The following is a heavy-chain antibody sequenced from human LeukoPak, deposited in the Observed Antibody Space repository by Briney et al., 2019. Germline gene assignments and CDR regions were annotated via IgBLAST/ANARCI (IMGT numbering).Heavy chain of an antibody. J-gene: IGHJ6*03. Sequence: GGSLRLSCAASGFTFSSYAMSWVRQAPGKGLEWVSAISGSGGSTYYADSVRGRFTISRDNSKNGLYLQMNSLRPEDTAIYYCAREGYTSSWLYYYYYMDVWGKGTTVTVSS. CDR2: ISGSGGST. V-gene: IGHV3-23*01. CDR1: GFTFSSYA. CDR3: AREGYTSSWLYYYYYMDV. D-gene: IGHD6-13*01.